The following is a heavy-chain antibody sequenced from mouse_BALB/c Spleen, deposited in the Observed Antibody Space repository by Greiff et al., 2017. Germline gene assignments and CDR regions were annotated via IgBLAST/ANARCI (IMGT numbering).Heavy chain of an antibody. Sequence: EVKLVESGGGLVKPGGSLKLSCAASGFTFSDYYMYWVRQTPEKRLEWVATISDGGSYTYYPDSVKGRFTISRDNAKNNLYLQMSSLKSEDTAMYYCARDYYDYDVWFAYWGQGTLVTVSA. V-gene: IGHV5-4*02. D-gene: IGHD2-4*01. CDR3: ARDYYDYDVWFAY. CDR1: GFTFSDYY. J-gene: IGHJ3*01. CDR2: ISDGGSYT.